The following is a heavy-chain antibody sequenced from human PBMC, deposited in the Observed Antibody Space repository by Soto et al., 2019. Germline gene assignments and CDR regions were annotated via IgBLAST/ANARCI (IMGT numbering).Heavy chain of an antibody. Sequence: GGSLRLSCAASGFTFSNYAMSWVRQAPGEGLEWVAVISGSGGTTYYADSMKGRFNISRDNSKNTLSLQMNSLRVEDTAVYYCAKDSTSLTRITIFGVDYMDVWGKGTTVTVS. V-gene: IGHV3-23*01. CDR1: GFTFSNYA. D-gene: IGHD3-3*01. CDR3: AKDSTSLTRITIFGVDYMDV. CDR2: ISGSGGTT. J-gene: IGHJ6*03.